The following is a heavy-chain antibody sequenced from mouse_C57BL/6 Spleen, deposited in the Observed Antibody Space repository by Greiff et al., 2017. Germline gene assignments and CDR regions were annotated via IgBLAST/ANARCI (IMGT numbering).Heavy chain of an antibody. Sequence: VNVVESGAELAQPGASVQLSCKASGYTFTSYWMHWVKQRPGRGLEWIGYINPRSGYTMYKQKFKDKATLTADKSSSTAYMQLSSLTYEDSAVYYCARELTGYSDCWGQGTTLTVSS. CDR3: ARELTGYSDC. J-gene: IGHJ2*01. V-gene: IGHV1-7*01. CDR1: GYTFTSYW. CDR2: INPRSGYT.